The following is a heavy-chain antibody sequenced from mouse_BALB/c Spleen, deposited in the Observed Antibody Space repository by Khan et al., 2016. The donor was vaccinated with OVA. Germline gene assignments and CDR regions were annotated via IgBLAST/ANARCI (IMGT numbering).Heavy chain of an antibody. CDR1: GFTFTSYY. J-gene: IGHJ3*01. CDR3: TRSGYGSFAY. CDR2: FNPSNGDT. D-gene: IGHD2-1*01. V-gene: IGHV1S81*02. Sequence: QVQLQQSGAELVKPGASVKLSCKASGFTFTSYYMYWVKQRPGQGLEWIGEFNPSNGDTNFNEKFKSKATLTVDRSSSTAYMQLSSLTSEDSAVYYCTRSGYGSFAYWGQGLWSLSLQ.